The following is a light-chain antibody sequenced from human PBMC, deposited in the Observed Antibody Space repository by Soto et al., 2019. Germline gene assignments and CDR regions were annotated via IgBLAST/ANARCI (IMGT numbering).Light chain of an antibody. V-gene: IGKV3-20*01. J-gene: IGKJ3*01. CDR1: QSVSSSY. CDR2: GAS. Sequence: EIVLTQSPGTLSLSPGERATLSCRASQSVSSSYLAWYQQKPGQAPRLLIYGASSRATGIPDRFSGSGSGTDFTLTISSLEPEDFAVYYCQQYGSSLFTFGPWTKVDIK. CDR3: QQYGSSLFT.